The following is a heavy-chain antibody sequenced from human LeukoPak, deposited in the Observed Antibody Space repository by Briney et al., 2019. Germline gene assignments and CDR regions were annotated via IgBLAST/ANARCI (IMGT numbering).Heavy chain of an antibody. CDR2: ISGSGVST. CDR3: AYQPPVQLLYPAHFSH. V-gene: IGHV3-23*01. Sequence: GGSLRLSCAASGFTFSSNVMSWVRQAPGKGLEWVSAISGSGVSTSYADSVKGRFTISRDNSKNTLYLHMNSLRAEDTAIYFCAYQPPVQLLYPAHFSHWGQGTLVTVSS. D-gene: IGHD6-13*01. CDR1: GFTFSSNV. J-gene: IGHJ1*01.